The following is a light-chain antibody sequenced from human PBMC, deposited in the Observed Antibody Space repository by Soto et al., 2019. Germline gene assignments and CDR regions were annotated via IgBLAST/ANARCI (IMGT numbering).Light chain of an antibody. CDR1: SSRFGNGY. CDR2: DNN. Sequence: QSVLTQPPSVSAAPGQKVTISCSGSSSRFGNGYVSWYQQLPGTTPKLLIYDNNKRPSGIPDRFSGSKSGTSATLGITDLQAGDEADYYCGTWDSSLNGVLFGGGTQLTVL. CDR3: GTWDSSLNGVL. V-gene: IGLV1-51*01. J-gene: IGLJ2*01.